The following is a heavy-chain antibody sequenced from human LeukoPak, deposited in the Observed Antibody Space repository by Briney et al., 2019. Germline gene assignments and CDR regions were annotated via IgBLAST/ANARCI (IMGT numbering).Heavy chain of an antibody. CDR1: GASISSSSYY. CDR2: IYYSGST. D-gene: IGHD6-13*01. J-gene: IGHJ4*02. Sequence: SETLSLTCTVSGASISSSSYYWGWIRQPPGKGLEWIGSIYYSGSTHYNPSLKSRVTMSVDTSKNQFSLKLSYVTAEDTAVYYCARGGSSWYDYFGYWGQGTLVTVSS. CDR3: ARGGSSWYDYFGY. V-gene: IGHV4-39*01.